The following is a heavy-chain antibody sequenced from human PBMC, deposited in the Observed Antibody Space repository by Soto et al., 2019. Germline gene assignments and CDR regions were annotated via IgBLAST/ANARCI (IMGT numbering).Heavy chain of an antibody. CDR3: VQDGRLRAGELSLYHYYGMDV. Sequence: EVQLLESGGGLVQPGGSLRLSCAASGVTFSSYAMSWVRQAPGKALEWVSAMSGSGGSTYYAECVNGRFTISRDNPKNTLYRQMYSLRAEDTAVYYCVQDGRLRAGELSLYHYYGMDVWGQGTTVTVSS. J-gene: IGHJ6*02. D-gene: IGHD3-16*02. CDR1: GVTFSSYA. CDR2: MSGSGGST. V-gene: IGHV3-23*01.